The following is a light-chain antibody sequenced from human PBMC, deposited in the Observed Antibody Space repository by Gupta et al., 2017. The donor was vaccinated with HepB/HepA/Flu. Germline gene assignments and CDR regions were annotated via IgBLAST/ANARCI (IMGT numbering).Light chain of an antibody. Sequence: IVLTQSPATLSLSPGETPTLPCRASQSVTTYLPWYQQKLGQAPRLLIYDASTRATRVPARFSGSGSGTDFTLSISSLEPEDFAVCYCQGHDNWLSFGGGTRVEIK. CDR3: QGHDNWLS. CDR2: DAS. V-gene: IGKV3-11*01. CDR1: QSVTTY. J-gene: IGKJ4*01.